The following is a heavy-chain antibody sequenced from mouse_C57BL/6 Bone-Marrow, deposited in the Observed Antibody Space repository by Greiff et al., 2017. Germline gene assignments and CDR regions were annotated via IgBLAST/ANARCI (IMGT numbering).Heavy chain of an antibody. D-gene: IGHD1-1*01. Sequence: QVQLQQPEAELVMPGASVKLSCKASGYTFTSYWMHWVKQRPGQGLEWIGEIDPSDSYTNYNQKFKGKSTLTVDKSSSTAYMQLSSLTSEDSAVYYGAREGGLLLGGYFDVWGTGTTVTVSS. CDR3: AREGGLLLGGYFDV. J-gene: IGHJ1*03. V-gene: IGHV1-69*01. CDR1: GYTFTSYW. CDR2: IDPSDSYT.